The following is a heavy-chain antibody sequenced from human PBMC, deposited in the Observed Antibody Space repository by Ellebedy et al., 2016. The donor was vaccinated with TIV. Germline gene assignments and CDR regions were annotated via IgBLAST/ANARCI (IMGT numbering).Heavy chain of an antibody. CDR1: GFTFSSST. Sequence: GESLKISCAASGFTFSSSTMNWVRQAPGKGLEWVSSITNSGNFIYYADSVKGRFTITRDNAKDSLYLRINSLRAEDSAIYYCASFLAITLVRGVSNYDYWGQGTPVTVSS. CDR3: ASFLAITLVRGVSNYDY. CDR2: ITNSGNFI. D-gene: IGHD3-10*01. J-gene: IGHJ4*02. V-gene: IGHV3-21*01.